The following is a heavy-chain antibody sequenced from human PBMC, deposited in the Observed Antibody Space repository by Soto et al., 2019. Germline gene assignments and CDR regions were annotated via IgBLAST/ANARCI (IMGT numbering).Heavy chain of an antibody. CDR3: SRDLEVVFDY. V-gene: IGHV3-23*01. J-gene: IGHJ4*02. CDR2: ITDSGAAS. CDR1: GFTFNKYA. Sequence: GGSLRLSCTASGFTFNKYAMSWVRQAPVKGLEWVSAITDSGAASHYADSVKGRFTVSRDNSKNTLYLQMNSLRADDTAVYYCSRDLEVVFDYCGERTLVPV.